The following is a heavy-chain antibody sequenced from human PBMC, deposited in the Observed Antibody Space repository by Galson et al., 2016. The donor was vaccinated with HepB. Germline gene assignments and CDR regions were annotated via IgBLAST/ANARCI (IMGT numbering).Heavy chain of an antibody. J-gene: IGHJ4*02. CDR3: AIRANCGGDCWAFDS. Sequence: SVKVSCKASGGASNNYGFNWVRQAPGQGLEWMGGFIPIFGSGKYAQRFQGRVTITADKSTSTGYVELSSLRSEDTAVYYCAIRANCGGDCWAFDSWGQGTLVTVSS. D-gene: IGHD2-21*02. CDR1: GGASNNYG. V-gene: IGHV1-69*06. CDR2: FIPIFGSG.